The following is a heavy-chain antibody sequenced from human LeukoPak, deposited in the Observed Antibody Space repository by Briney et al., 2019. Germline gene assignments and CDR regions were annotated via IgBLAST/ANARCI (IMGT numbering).Heavy chain of an antibody. CDR2: ISYSGNT. V-gene: IGHV4-59*01. Sequence: SETLSLTCTVSGGSISTYYWSWIRQPPGKGLEWIGYISYSGNTNYNPSLKSRVSLSVDTSKTQFSLRLSSVTAADTAVYYCAADYGDPHTLDYWGQGTHVTVSS. CDR3: AADYGDPHTLDY. J-gene: IGHJ4*02. CDR1: GGSISTYY. D-gene: IGHD4/OR15-4a*01.